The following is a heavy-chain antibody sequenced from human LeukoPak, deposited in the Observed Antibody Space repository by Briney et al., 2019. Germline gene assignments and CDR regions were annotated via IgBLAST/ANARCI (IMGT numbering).Heavy chain of an antibody. CDR1: GGSISSYY. CDR3: ARARYRIDASDI. J-gene: IGHJ3*02. V-gene: IGHV4-59*12. D-gene: IGHD3-16*02. Sequence: SETLSLTCTVSGGSISSYYWSWIRQPPGEGLEWIGNIYYSGSTNYNPSLKSRVSISVDTSKNQFSLKLSSVTAADTAVYYCARARYRIDASDIWGQGTMVTVSS. CDR2: IYYSGST.